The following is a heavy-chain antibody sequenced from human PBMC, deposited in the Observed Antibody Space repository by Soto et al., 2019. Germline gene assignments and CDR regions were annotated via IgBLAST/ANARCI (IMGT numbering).Heavy chain of an antibody. Sequence: LRLSCAASGFTFSTYPMSWVRQAPGKGLEWVSGISGSGISTYYTDSVKGRFTISRDNSKNTVFLQMNSLRDEDTAVYYCVKPPVITASYYYYDMDVWGQGTTVTVSS. V-gene: IGHV3-23*01. CDR1: GFTFSTYP. D-gene: IGHD4-4*01. CDR3: VKPPVITASYYYYDMDV. CDR2: ISGSGIST. J-gene: IGHJ6*02.